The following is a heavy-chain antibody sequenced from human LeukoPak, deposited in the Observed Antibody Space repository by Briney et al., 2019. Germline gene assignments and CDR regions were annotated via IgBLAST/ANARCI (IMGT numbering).Heavy chain of an antibody. Sequence: PGGSLRLSCAASGFTFSTYAMSWVRQAPGKGLEWVSAISGSGGYTYYADSVKGRFTISRDNSKNTLYLQMNSLRAEDTAVYYCARDRGIAAAGYWFDPWGQGTLVTVSS. CDR3: ARDRGIAAAGYWFDP. V-gene: IGHV3-23*01. J-gene: IGHJ5*02. CDR1: GFTFSTYA. CDR2: ISGSGGYT. D-gene: IGHD6-13*01.